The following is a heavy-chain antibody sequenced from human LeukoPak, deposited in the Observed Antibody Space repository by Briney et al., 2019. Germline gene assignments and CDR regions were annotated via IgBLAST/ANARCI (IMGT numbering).Heavy chain of an antibody. D-gene: IGHD1-26*01. CDR2: IKYDGREK. V-gene: IGHV3-7*04. Sequence: GGSLRLSCIVSGFSFSSYWMSWVRQAPGKGLEWVANIKYDGREKYYVDSVKGRFTISRDNAKNSLYLQMNSLRVEDTAVYYCARVEVGATSYYFDYWGQGTLVTVSS. J-gene: IGHJ4*02. CDR1: GFSFSSYW. CDR3: ARVEVGATSYYFDY.